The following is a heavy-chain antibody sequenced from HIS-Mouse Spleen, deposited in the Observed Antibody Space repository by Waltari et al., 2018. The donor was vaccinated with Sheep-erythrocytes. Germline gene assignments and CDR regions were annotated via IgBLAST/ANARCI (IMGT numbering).Heavy chain of an antibody. Sequence: EVQLVESGGGLVQPGGSLRLSCAASGFTFSSYWMPWVRQGPGKGLGWVERIKSDVSRTSYADSGKGRFTISRDNAKNTLYLQMNSLRAEDTAVYYCARAISSADAFDIWGQGTMVTVSS. V-gene: IGHV3-74*01. CDR2: IKSDVSRT. J-gene: IGHJ3*02. CDR1: GFTFSSYW. CDR3: ARAISSADAFDI. D-gene: IGHD3-16*02.